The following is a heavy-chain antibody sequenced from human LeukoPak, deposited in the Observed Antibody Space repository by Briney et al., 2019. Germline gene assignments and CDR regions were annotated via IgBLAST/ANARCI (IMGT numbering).Heavy chain of an antibody. V-gene: IGHV3-21*01. CDR3: AREGMGYYDSSGYPRGWLAFDI. Sequence: GGSLRLSCAASGFSFSTYTMHWVRQAPGKGLEWVSSISSSGSYEYYADSVKGRFSISRDNTKNSLYLQMNTLRAEDTAVYHCAREGMGYYDSSGYPRGWLAFDIWGQETMVTVSS. J-gene: IGHJ3*02. CDR1: GFSFSTYT. D-gene: IGHD3-22*01. CDR2: ISSSGSYE.